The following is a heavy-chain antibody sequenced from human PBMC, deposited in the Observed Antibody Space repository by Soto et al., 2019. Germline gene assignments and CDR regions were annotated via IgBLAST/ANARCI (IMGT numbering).Heavy chain of an antibody. CDR1: GASVTNYY. CDR3: AMYYGHGQDY. V-gene: IGHV4-59*02. D-gene: IGHD3-10*01. J-gene: IGHJ4*02. Sequence: QVQLHQSGPGLVKPSETLSLTCSVSGASVTNYYWSWIRQSPGKGLEWIGYISYGGTTNFNSSLKGRVTVSVDMSKNHSSLTLNSVTAADTAVYYCAMYYGHGQDYWGQGTLVTVSS. CDR2: ISYGGTT.